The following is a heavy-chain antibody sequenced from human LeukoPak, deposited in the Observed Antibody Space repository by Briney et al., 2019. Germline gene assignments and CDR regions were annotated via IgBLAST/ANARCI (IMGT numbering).Heavy chain of an antibody. V-gene: IGHV1-69*05. CDR1: GGTFRSYA. CDR3: ASSMTYDDFDI. J-gene: IGHJ3*02. D-gene: IGHD2/OR15-2a*01. CDR2: IILMFVTA. Sequence: SVKVSCKALGGTFRSYAISWVRKSPGQGLEWMGGIILMFVTANYAQKFQGRFTITTDESTSTAYQELSSLTSEDTAVYYSASSMTYDDFDIWGHGTMVTVSS.